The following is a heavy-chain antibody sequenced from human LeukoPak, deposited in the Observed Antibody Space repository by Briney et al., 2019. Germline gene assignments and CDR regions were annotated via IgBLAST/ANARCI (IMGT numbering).Heavy chain of an antibody. V-gene: IGHV3-74*01. CDR2: IKYDGSYT. J-gene: IGHJ4*02. CDR1: GFTLSLAW. CDR3: VRDGDAYNFDF. Sequence: GGSLRLSCATSGFTLSLAWMHWVRQAPGKGLEWVSRIKYDGSYTNYADSVKGRFTISRDNARNTLSLHMISLRAEDTAVYFCVRDGDAYNFDFWGQGVLVTVSS. D-gene: IGHD5-24*01.